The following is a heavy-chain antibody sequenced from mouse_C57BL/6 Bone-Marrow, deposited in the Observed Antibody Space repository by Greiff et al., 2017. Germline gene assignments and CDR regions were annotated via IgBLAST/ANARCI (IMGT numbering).Heavy chain of an antibody. Sequence: LMKPGASVKISCKASGYAFSSSWMNWVKQRPGKGLEWIGRIYPGDGDTNYNGKFKGKATLTADKSSSTAYMQLSSLTSEDSAVYFCARERVADFDYWGQGTTLTVSS. V-gene: IGHV1-82*01. CDR3: ARERVADFDY. CDR1: GYAFSSSW. D-gene: IGHD1-1*01. CDR2: IYPGDGDT. J-gene: IGHJ2*01.